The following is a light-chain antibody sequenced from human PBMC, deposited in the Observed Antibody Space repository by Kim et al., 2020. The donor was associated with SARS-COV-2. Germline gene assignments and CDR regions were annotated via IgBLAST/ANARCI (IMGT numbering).Light chain of an antibody. CDR3: QQGHSTPRT. J-gene: IGKJ1*01. CDR2: VAS. CDR1: QNIDNY. V-gene: IGKV1-39*01. Sequence: AAVGDRINITCRASQNIDNYLNWYYQKPEKAPKLLIYVASSLQSGVPSRFSGSGSGTDFTLTITSLQPEDFATYYCQQGHSTPRTFGQGTKVDIK.